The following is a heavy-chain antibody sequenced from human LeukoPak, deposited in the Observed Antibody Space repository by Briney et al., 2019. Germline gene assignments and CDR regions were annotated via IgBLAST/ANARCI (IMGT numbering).Heavy chain of an antibody. D-gene: IGHD3-22*01. CDR2: IYYSGST. CDR3: ARPDYYDSSGSFDY. V-gene: IGHV4-39*01. J-gene: IGHJ4*02. CDR1: GGSISSSSYY. Sequence: SETLSLTCTVSGGSISSSSYYWGWIRQPPGKGLEWIGSIYYSGSTYYNPSLKSRVTISVDTSKNQFSLKLSSVTAADTAVYYCARPDYYDSSGSFDYWGQGILVTVSS.